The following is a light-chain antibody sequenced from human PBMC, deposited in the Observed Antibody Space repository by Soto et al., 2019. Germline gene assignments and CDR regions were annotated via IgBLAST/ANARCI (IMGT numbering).Light chain of an antibody. CDR2: GTS. Sequence: EIVLTQSPGTLSLSPGERATLSCRASQNVDSNYFAWYQQRPGQAPRLLLYGTSYRATGIPDRFSGSGSGTDFTLTISRLEPEDFAIYYCQQYFYIPRTFGRGTNVEIK. CDR1: QNVDSNY. J-gene: IGKJ1*01. V-gene: IGKV3-20*01. CDR3: QQYFYIPRT.